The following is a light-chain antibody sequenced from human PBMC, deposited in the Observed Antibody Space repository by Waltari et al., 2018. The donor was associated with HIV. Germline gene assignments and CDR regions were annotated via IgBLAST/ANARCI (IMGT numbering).Light chain of an antibody. Sequence: ETVMTQSPATLSVSPGEGATLSCRASQSVSSNVAWYQQNPGQAPRLLIYGASTRATGVPARFSGSGSGTEFTLTISSLQSEDFAVYYCQQYKNWWTFGQGTKVEIK. CDR1: QSVSSN. J-gene: IGKJ1*01. V-gene: IGKV3-15*01. CDR2: GAS. CDR3: QQYKNWWT.